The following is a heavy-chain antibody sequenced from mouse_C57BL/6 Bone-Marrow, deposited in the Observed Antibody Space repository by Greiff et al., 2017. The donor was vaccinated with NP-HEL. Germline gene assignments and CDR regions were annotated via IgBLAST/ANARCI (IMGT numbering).Heavy chain of an antibody. Sequence: EVQVVESGPGLVKPSQSLSLTCSVTGYSITSGYYWNWIRQFPGNKLEWMGYISYDGSNNYNPSLKNRIPITRDTSKNQIFLKLNSVTTEDTATYYCARESNYEDWFAYWGQGTLVTGSA. D-gene: IGHD2-5*01. CDR2: ISYDGSN. CDR1: GYSITSGYY. V-gene: IGHV3-6*01. J-gene: IGHJ3*01. CDR3: ARESNYEDWFAY.